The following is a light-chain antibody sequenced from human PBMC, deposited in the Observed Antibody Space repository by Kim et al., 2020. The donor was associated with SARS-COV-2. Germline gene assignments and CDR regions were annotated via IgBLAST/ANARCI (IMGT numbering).Light chain of an antibody. CDR1: SSDIGAYNF. V-gene: IGLV2-14*03. CDR3: NSYTSGSTFA. Sequence: QSALTQSASVSGSPGQSITISCTGSSSDIGAYNFISWYQQHPGKAPKLIIFDVSKRPSGISDRFSGSKSGNTASLTISGLHSEDEAEYFCNSYTSGSTFAFGTGTKVTVL. CDR2: DVS. J-gene: IGLJ1*01.